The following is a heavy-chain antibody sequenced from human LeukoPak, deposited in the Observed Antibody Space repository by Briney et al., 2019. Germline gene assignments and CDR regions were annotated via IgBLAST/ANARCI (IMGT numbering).Heavy chain of an antibody. CDR2: INHSGST. V-gene: IGHV4-34*01. CDR3: AREGYDSSGYSGY. CDR1: GGSFSGYY. D-gene: IGHD3-22*01. Sequence: PSETLSLTCAVYGGSFSGYYWGWIRQPPGKGLEWIGEINHSGSTNYNPSLKSRVTISVDTSKNQFSLKLSSVTAADTAVYYCAREGYDSSGYSGYWGQGTLVTVSS. J-gene: IGHJ4*02.